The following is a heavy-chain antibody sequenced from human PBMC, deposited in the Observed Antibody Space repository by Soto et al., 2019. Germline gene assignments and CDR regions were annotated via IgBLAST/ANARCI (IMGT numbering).Heavy chain of an antibody. CDR1: EYTFTTYA. D-gene: IGHD2-2*01. Sequence: GASLKVSSKASEYTFTTYAIHWFGQPPGQRLEWMGWINAGNGNTKYSQKFQGRVTITRDTSASTAYMELSSLRSEDTAVYYCAREEGTCSSTSCYALFYWGQGTLVTVSS. CDR3: AREEGTCSSTSCYALFY. V-gene: IGHV1-3*01. J-gene: IGHJ4*02. CDR2: INAGNGNT.